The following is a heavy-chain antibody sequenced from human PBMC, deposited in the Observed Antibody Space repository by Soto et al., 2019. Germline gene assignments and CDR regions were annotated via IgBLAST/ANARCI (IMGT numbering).Heavy chain of an antibody. CDR1: GYTFTSYY. J-gene: IGHJ6*02. Sequence: ASVKVSCKASGYTFTSYYMHWVRQAPGQGLEWMGIINPSGGSASYAQKFQGRVTMTRDTSTSTVYMELSSLRSEDTAVYYCARDWPYYYGSGKNGMDVWGQGTTVTVSS. CDR3: ARDWPYYYGSGKNGMDV. V-gene: IGHV1-46*01. CDR2: INPSGGSA. D-gene: IGHD3-10*01.